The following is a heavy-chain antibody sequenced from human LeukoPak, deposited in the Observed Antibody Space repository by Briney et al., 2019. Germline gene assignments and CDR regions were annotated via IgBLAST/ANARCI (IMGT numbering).Heavy chain of an antibody. CDR3: ARTTYDSSGYLVDY. CDR2: INHSGST. Sequence: SETLSLTCAVYGGSFSGYYWSWIRQPPGKGLEWIGEINHSGSTNYNPSLKSRVTISVDTSKNQFSLKLSSVTAADTAVYYCARTTYDSSGYLVDYWGQGTLVTVSS. CDR1: GGSFSGYY. D-gene: IGHD3-22*01. V-gene: IGHV4-34*01. J-gene: IGHJ4*02.